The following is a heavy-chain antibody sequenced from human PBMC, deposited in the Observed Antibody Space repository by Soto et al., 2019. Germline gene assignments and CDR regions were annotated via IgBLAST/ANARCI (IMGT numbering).Heavy chain of an antibody. CDR3: ARESQIVVGAFDI. CDR2: INAGNGHT. V-gene: IGHV1-3*01. CDR1: GYTFPSHS. J-gene: IGHJ3*02. D-gene: IGHD3-22*01. Sequence: QVQLVQSGAEVREPGASVKVSCKASGYTFPSHSIHWVRQAPGQRLEWMGWINAGNGHTNYSQRFQGRVTITRDTSATTAYLDLSNLRFEDTAVYYCARESQIVVGAFDIWGQGTMVTVSS.